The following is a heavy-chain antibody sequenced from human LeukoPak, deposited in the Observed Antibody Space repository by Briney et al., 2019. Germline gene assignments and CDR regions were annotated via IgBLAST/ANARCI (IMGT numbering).Heavy chain of an antibody. CDR3: AKDGSHYYDSSGYYGIFDY. CDR2: ISWNGGSI. Sequence: GGSLRLSCAASGFTFNDYAMHWVRQAPGKGLEWVSGISWNGGSIGYADSVKGRFTISRDNAKNSLYLQMNSLRADDTSLYCCAKDGSHYYDSSGYYGIFDYWGQGTLVTVSS. D-gene: IGHD3-22*01. V-gene: IGHV3-9*01. CDR1: GFTFNDYA. J-gene: IGHJ4*02.